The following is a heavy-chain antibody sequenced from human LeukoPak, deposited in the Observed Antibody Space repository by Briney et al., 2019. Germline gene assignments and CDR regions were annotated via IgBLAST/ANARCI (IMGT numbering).Heavy chain of an antibody. J-gene: IGHJ6*03. Sequence: SETLSRTCTVSGGSISSSSYYWGWIRQPPGKGLEWIGSIYYSGSTYYNPSLKSRVTISVDTSKNQFSLKLSSVTAADTAVYYCARRILRGGYYMDVWGKGTTVTVS. V-gene: IGHV4-39*01. CDR3: ARRILRGGYYMDV. CDR1: GGSISSSSYY. D-gene: IGHD3-10*01. CDR2: IYYSGST.